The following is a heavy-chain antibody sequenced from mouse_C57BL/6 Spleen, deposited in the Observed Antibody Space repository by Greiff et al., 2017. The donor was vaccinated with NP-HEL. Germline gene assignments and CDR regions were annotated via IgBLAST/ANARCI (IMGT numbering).Heavy chain of an antibody. J-gene: IGHJ2*01. D-gene: IGHD1-1*01. CDR1: GYTFTSYW. Sequence: VQLQQPGAELVRPGTSVKLSCKASGYTFTSYWMHWVKQRPGQGLEWIGVIDPSDSYTNYNQKFKGKATLTVDTSSSTAYMQLSSLTSEDSAVYYCARETTVVAPFDYWGQGTTLTVSS. V-gene: IGHV1-59*01. CDR3: ARETTVVAPFDY. CDR2: IDPSDSYT.